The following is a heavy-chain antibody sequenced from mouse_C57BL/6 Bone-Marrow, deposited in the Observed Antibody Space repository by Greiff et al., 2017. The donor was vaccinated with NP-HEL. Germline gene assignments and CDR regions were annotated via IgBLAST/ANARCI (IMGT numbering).Heavy chain of an antibody. V-gene: IGHV3-6*01. J-gene: IGHJ4*01. Sequence: VQLKESGPGLVKPSQSLSLTCSVTGYSITSGYYWNWIRQFPGNKLEWMGYISYDGSNNYNPSLKNRISITRDTSKNQFFLKLNSVTTEDTATYYCAREGIVYAMDYWGQGTSVTVSS. CDR2: ISYDGSN. CDR1: GYSITSGYY. CDR3: AREGIVYAMDY.